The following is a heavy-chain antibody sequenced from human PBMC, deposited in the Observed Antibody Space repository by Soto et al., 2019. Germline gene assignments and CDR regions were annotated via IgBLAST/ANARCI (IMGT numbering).Heavy chain of an antibody. CDR3: ARVGMSYGMDV. Sequence: ASVKVSCKASGYTFTSYGISWVRQAPGQGLEWMGWISAYNHNTNYAQKLQGRVTMTTDTSASTAYMDLRSLRSDDTAVYYCARVGMSYGMDVWGQGTTVTV. V-gene: IGHV1-18*01. CDR2: ISAYNHNT. J-gene: IGHJ6*02. CDR1: GYTFTSYG.